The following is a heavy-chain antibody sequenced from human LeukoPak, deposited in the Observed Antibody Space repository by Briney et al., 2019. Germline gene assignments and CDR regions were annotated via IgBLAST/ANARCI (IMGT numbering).Heavy chain of an antibody. CDR1: GGTFNSYT. Sequence: ASVKVSCKASGGTFNSYTITWVRQAPGQGLEWMGGIIPIFGTANYAQKFQGRVTITTDKSTSTAYMELSRLRSDDTAVYYCARRRIAVAGYNDYWGQGTLVTVSS. V-gene: IGHV1-69*05. J-gene: IGHJ4*02. D-gene: IGHD6-19*01. CDR2: IIPIFGTA. CDR3: ARRRIAVAGYNDY.